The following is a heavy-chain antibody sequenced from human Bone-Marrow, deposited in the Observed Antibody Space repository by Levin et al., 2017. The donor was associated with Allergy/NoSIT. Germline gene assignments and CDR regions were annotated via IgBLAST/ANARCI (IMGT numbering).Heavy chain of an antibody. D-gene: IGHD3-10*01. Sequence: ASVKVSCKASEYTFPAYHMHWVRQAPGQGLEWMGRITPDSGDTIYAQKFQGRVTMTRDTSISTVYMELSRLRSDDTAVYYCARPPFPYGSGNYYAYWGHGTLVTVSS. CDR3: ARPPFPYGSGNYYAY. CDR2: ITPDSGDT. V-gene: IGHV1-2*02. J-gene: IGHJ4*01. CDR1: EYTFPAYH.